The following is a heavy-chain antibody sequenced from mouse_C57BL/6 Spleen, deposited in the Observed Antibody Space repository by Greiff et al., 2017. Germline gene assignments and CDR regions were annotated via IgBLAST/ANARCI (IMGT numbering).Heavy chain of an antibody. V-gene: IGHV1-82*01. CDR1: GYAFSSSW. Sequence: QVQLQQSGPELVKPGASVKISCKASGYAFSSSWMNWVKQRPGKGLEWIGRIYPGDGDTNYNGKFKGKATLTADKSSSTAYMQLSSLTSEDSAVYFCARRAVGYAMDYWGKGTSVTVSS. CDR2: IYPGDGDT. CDR3: ARRAVGYAMDY. J-gene: IGHJ4*01. D-gene: IGHD1-1*01.